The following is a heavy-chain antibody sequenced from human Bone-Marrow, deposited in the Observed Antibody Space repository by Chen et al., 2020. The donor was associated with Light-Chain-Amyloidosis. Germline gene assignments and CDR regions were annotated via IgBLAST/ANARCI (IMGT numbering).Heavy chain of an antibody. CDR1: GFTFSSHW. J-gene: IGHJ4*02. D-gene: IGHD6-13*01. Sequence: EVQLVESGGGLVQPGGSLKLSCAASGFTFSSHWMSWVRQAPGKGLEWVANIKEDGSQKYYVDSVKGQFTISRDNAKNSLYLQMNSLRAEDTAVYYCARDHSSGWYPYQDYWGQVTLVSVSS. V-gene: IGHV3-7*03. CDR3: ARDHSSGWYPYQDY. CDR2: IKEDGSQK.